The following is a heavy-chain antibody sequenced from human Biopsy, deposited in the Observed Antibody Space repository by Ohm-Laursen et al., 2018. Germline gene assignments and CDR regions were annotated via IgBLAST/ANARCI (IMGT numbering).Heavy chain of an antibody. CDR1: GFTFSSYE. Sequence: SLRLSCAASGFTFSSYEMNWVRQAPGKGLEWVSYFSNSGSTIYYADSVKGRFTISRDNAKNSLYLQMNSLRAEDTAVYYCARDGIVGARFNAFDIWGQGTMVTVSS. J-gene: IGHJ3*02. D-gene: IGHD1-26*01. CDR3: ARDGIVGARFNAFDI. CDR2: FSNSGSTI. V-gene: IGHV3-48*03.